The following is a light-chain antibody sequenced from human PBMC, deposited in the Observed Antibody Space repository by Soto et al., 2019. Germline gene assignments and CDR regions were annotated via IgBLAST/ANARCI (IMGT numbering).Light chain of an antibody. Sequence: QSVLTQPPSVSGAPGQRVAISCTGSSSNIGAGYDVHWYKQLPGTAPKLLIYGNSNRPSGVPDRFSGSKSGTSASLAITGLKAEDEADDYCQSYDSLYVFGTGTKV. J-gene: IGLJ1*01. V-gene: IGLV1-40*01. CDR2: GNS. CDR3: QSYDSLYV. CDR1: SSNIGAGYD.